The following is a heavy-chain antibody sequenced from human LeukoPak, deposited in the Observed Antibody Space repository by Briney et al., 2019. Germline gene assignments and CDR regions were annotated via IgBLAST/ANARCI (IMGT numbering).Heavy chain of an antibody. CDR1: GFTFSSYS. D-gene: IGHD2-2*02. J-gene: IGHJ4*02. Sequence: PGGSLRLSCAASGFTFSSYSMNWVRQAPGKGLEWVSYISSSSSTIYYADSVKGRFTISRDNAKNSLYLQMNSLRAEDTAVYYCARDPLLGYCSSTSCYTLWGQGTLVTVSS. CDR3: ARDPLLGYCSSTSCYTL. V-gene: IGHV3-48*01. CDR2: ISSSSSTI.